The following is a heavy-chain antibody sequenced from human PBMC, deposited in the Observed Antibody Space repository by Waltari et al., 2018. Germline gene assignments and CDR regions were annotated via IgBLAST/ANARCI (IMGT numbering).Heavy chain of an antibody. J-gene: IGHJ5*02. CDR3: ARGLPRGEYYYGSGSPGWFDP. CDR2: MNPNSGNT. Sequence: SGAEVKKPGASVQVSCKASGYTFTSYDINWVRQATGQGLEWMGWMNPNSGNTGYAQKFQGRVTITRNTSISTAYMELSSLRSEDTAVYYCARGLPRGEYYYGSGSPGWFDPWGQGTLVTVSS. CDR1: GYTFTSYD. V-gene: IGHV1-8*03. D-gene: IGHD3-10*01.